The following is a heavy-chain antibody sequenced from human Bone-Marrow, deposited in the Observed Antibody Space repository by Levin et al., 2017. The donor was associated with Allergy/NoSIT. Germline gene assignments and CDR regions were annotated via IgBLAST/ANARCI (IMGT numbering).Heavy chain of an antibody. CDR3: TRSLGVAAAGLWYFDL. V-gene: IGHV3-73*01. CDR2: IRSKANSYAT. J-gene: IGHJ2*01. D-gene: IGHD6-13*01. CDR1: GFTFSGSA. Sequence: GESLKISCAASGFTFSGSAMHWVRQASGKGLEWVGRIRSKANSYATAYAASVKGRFTISRDDSKNTAYLQMNSLKTEDTAVYYCTRSLGVAAAGLWYFDLWGRGTLVTVSS.